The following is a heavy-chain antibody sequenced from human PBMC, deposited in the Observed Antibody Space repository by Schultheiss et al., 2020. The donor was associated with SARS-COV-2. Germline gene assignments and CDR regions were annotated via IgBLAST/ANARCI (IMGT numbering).Heavy chain of an antibody. CDR1: GGSISSYY. V-gene: IGHV4-4*07. D-gene: IGHD5-12*01. Sequence: SETLSLTCTVSGGSISSYYWSWIRQPAGKGLEWIGRIYTSGTTNYNPSLKSRVTISVDTSRNQFSLKLSSVTAADTAVYYCARGGYSGYANYWGQGTLVTVSS. CDR2: IYTSGTT. CDR3: ARGGYSGYANY. J-gene: IGHJ4*02.